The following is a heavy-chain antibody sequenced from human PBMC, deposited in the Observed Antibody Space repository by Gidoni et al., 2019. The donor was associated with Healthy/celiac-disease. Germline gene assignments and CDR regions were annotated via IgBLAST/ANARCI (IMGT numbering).Heavy chain of an antibody. CDR2: IIPILGIA. J-gene: IGHJ4*02. V-gene: IGHV1-69*04. Sequence: QVQLVQSGAEVKKPGSSVKVSCKAYGGTFSSYAISWVRQAPGPGLEWMGRIIPILGIANYAQKFQGRVTITADKSTSTAYMELSSLRSEDTAVYYCARDLYSSSWYSPYYFDYWGQGTLVTVSS. CDR3: ARDLYSSSWYSPYYFDY. D-gene: IGHD6-13*01. CDR1: GGTFSSYA.